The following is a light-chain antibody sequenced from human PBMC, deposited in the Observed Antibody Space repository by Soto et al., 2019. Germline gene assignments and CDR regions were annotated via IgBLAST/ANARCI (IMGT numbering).Light chain of an antibody. J-gene: IGLJ2*01. CDR1: SSDVDIYNY. Sequence: QSALTQPPSASGSPGQSVTISCTGTSSDVDIYNYVSWYQQHPGKAPKLVIYEVTKRPSGVPDRFSGSKSGNTASLTVSGLQAEDEADYYCSSSAGSNKAIFGGGTQLTGL. CDR2: EVT. V-gene: IGLV2-8*01. CDR3: SSSAGSNKAI.